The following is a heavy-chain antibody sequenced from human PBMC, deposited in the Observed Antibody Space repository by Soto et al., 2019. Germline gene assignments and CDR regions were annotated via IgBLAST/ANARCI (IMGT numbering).Heavy chain of an antibody. J-gene: IGHJ5*02. CDR3: AREIAAAVTNWFDP. V-gene: IGHV4-61*01. Sequence: ETLSLTCTVSGGSISSSSYYWSWIRQPPGKGLEWIGYIYYSGSTNYNPSLKSRVTISVDTSKNQFSLKLSSVTAADTAVYYCAREIAAAVTNWFDPWGQGTLVTVSS. CDR1: GGSISSSSYY. D-gene: IGHD6-13*01. CDR2: IYYSGST.